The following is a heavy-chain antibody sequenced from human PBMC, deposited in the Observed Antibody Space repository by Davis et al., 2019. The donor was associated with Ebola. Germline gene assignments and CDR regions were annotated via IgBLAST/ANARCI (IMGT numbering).Heavy chain of an antibody. Sequence: MPSETLSLTCTVSGASISSYYWSWIRQPPGKGLEWIGYIYYSGSSNYNPSLKSRVTISVATSKNQFSLKLSSVTAADTAVYYCARHLSYGGNLGKYYFDYWGQGTLVTVSS. CDR1: GASISSYY. D-gene: IGHD4-23*01. J-gene: IGHJ4*02. V-gene: IGHV4-59*08. CDR2: IYYSGSS. CDR3: ARHLSYGGNLGKYYFDY.